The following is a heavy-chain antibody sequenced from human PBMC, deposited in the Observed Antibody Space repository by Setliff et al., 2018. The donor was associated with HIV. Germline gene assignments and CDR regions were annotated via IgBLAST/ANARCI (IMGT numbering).Heavy chain of an antibody. Sequence: GESLKISCKGSGYSFPTYWIGWVRQKPGKGLEWMGIIYPSDSNTIYSPSFQGQVTISADKSITTAYLQWSSLEASDTAMYYCARSNWRSFHYWYFDLWGRRTLVTVSS. CDR1: GYSFPTYW. D-gene: IGHD1-20*01. J-gene: IGHJ2*01. CDR3: ARSNWRSFHYWYFDL. V-gene: IGHV5-51*01. CDR2: IYPSDSNT.